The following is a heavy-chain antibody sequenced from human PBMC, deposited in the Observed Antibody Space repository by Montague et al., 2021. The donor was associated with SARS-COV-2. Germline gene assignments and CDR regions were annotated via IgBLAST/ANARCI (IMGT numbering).Heavy chain of an antibody. CDR2: TYYRSKWYN. CDR1: GDSVSSNSAA. J-gene: IGHJ6*02. Sequence: CAISGDSVSSNSAAWNWLRQSPSRGLEWLGRTYYRSKWYNDYAVSVKSRMTINPDTSKNQFSLQLNSVTPEDTAVYYCASGRMVPYSSSWTTLYYYYGMDVWGQGTTVTVSS. D-gene: IGHD6-13*01. V-gene: IGHV6-1*01. CDR3: ASGRMVPYSSSWTTLYYYYGMDV.